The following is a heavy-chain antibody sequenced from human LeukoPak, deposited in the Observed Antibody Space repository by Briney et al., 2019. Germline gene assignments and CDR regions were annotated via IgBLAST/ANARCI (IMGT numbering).Heavy chain of an antibody. J-gene: IGHJ4*02. D-gene: IGHD6-6*01. V-gene: IGHV3-7*01. CDR2: IRQDGSEK. Sequence: GGSLRLSCAASGFTFSSYWMSWVRQAPGKGLEWVANIRQDGSEKYYVDCVKGRFTISRDNAKNSLYLQMNSLRAEDTAVYYCARVGGKYSSSGYWGQGTLVTVSS. CDR3: ARVGGKYSSSGY. CDR1: GFTFSSYW.